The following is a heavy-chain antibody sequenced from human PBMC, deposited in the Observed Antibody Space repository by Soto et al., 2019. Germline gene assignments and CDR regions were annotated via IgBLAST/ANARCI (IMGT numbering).Heavy chain of an antibody. D-gene: IGHD5-12*01. J-gene: IGHJ6*02. CDR2: ISSNGGST. Sequence: SLRLSCSASGFTFSGYGMYWVRQAPGKGLEYVADISSNGGSTYYADSVKDRFTISRDNSRNTLYLQMSSLREEDTAVFYCVKEKGATIKKVFMDGWGQGSSVTVSS. CDR3: VKEKGATIKKVFMDG. CDR1: GFTFSGYG. V-gene: IGHV3-64D*08.